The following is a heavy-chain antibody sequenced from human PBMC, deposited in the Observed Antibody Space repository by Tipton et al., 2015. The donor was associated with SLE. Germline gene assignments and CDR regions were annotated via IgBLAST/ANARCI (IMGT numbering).Heavy chain of an antibody. V-gene: IGHV4-39*07. J-gene: IGHJ6*03. D-gene: IGHD1-14*01. CDR2: IYYGGNT. Sequence: TLSLTCTVSSGSIRSSSYYWGWIRQPPGKGLEWIANIYYGGNTYYNPSLKSRVTISIDTSKNHFSLNLSSVTAADTAVYYCARVAWEPTDYYMDVWGKGTTVTVSS. CDR1: SGSIRSSSYY. CDR3: ARVAWEPTDYYMDV.